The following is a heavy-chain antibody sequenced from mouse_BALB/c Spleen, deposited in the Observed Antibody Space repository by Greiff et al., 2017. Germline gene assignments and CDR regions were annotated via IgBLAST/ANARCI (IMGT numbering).Heavy chain of an antibody. CDR1: GYTFTDYA. CDR2: ISTYYGDA. J-gene: IGHJ4*01. V-gene: IGHV1S137*01. CDR3: AGDSSYDYAMDD. Sequence: QVQLQESGAELVRPGVSVKISCKGSGYTFTDYAMHWVKQSHAKSLEWIGVISTYYGDASYNQKFKGKATMTVDKSSSTAYMELPRLTSEDSAIYDRAGDSSYDYAMDDWGQGTSVTVSA. D-gene: IGHD1-1*01.